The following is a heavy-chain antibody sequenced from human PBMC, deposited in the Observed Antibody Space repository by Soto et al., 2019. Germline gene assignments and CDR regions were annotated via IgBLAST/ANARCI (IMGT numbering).Heavy chain of an antibody. J-gene: IGHJ4*02. CDR1: VFTFSTYA. CDR3: ARSVRGVVNTGRDY. D-gene: IGHD3-10*01. Sequence: QVQLLDSGGGVVQPGRSLRLSCVVSVFTFSTYAMYWVRQAPGKGLEWVALISFDGSSEYYADSVKGRFTISRDNSKDTLYLQMNSLRAEDTAVFYCARSVRGVVNTGRDYWGQGTLVTVSS. V-gene: IGHV3-30*04. CDR2: ISFDGSSE.